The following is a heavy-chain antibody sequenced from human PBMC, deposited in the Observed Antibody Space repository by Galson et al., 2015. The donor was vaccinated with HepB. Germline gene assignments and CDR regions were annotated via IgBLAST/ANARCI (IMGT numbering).Heavy chain of an antibody. CDR2: IYHSGST. J-gene: IGHJ4*02. V-gene: IGHV4-30-2*01. CDR1: GGSISSGGYS. CDR3: ARLGGRALDY. D-gene: IGHD1-26*01. Sequence: TLSLTCAVSGGSISSGGYSWSWIRQPPGKGLEWIGYIYHSGSTYYNPSLKSRVTISVDRSKNQFSLKLSSVTAADTAVYYCARLGGRALDYWGQGTLVTVS.